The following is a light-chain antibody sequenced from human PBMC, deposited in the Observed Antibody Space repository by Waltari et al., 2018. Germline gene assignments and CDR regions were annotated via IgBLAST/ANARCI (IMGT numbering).Light chain of an antibody. V-gene: IGLV2-11*01. CDR1: SSDVGGYNY. Sequence: QSALTQPRSVSGSPGQSVTISCTGTSSDVGGYNYVPWYQQHPGKAPKLVIYDVSKRPSGVPDRFSGSKSGNTASLTISGLQAEDEADYYCCSYAYTYWVFGGGTKLTVL. CDR2: DVS. J-gene: IGLJ3*02. CDR3: CSYAYTYWV.